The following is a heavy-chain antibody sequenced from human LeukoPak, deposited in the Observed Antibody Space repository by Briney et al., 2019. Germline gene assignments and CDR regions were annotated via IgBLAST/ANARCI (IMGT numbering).Heavy chain of an antibody. V-gene: IGHV3-48*03. D-gene: IGHD4-17*01. CDR3: ARRCDS. CDR2: ISSSGSTI. CDR1: GFTFSSYE. J-gene: IGHJ3*02. Sequence: GGPLSLSCAASGFTFSSYEMNWFRQAPGKGLEWVSYISSSGSTIYYTDYVKGRFTISRDNAKNSLYLQVNNLRAEDTAVYYCARRCDSWGQARMVTVSS.